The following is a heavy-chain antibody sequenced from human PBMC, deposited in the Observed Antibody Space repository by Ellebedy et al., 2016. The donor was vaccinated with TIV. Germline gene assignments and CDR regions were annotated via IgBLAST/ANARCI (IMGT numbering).Heavy chain of an antibody. Sequence: GESLKISCAASGFTFNDYWMAWVRQAPAHGLEWVANIREDGGDRYYVESVKGRFTISRDNSQDTVHLQMNSLRAEDTAVYYCTKRGVGWAAFDIWGPGTMVTVSS. CDR3: TKRGVGWAAFDI. J-gene: IGHJ3*02. CDR1: GFTFNDYW. D-gene: IGHD6-19*01. CDR2: IREDGGDR. V-gene: IGHV3-7*03.